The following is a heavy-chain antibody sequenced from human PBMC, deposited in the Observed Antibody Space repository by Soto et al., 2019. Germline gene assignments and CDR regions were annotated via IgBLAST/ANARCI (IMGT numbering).Heavy chain of an antibody. D-gene: IGHD1-7*01. Sequence: GGSLRLSCAASGFTFSNAWMSWVRQAPGKGLEWVGRIKSKTDGGTTDYAAPVKGRFTISRDDSKNTLYLQMNSLKTEDTAVYYCTTDLEDFNNWNYENYYYYGMDVWGQGTTVTVSS. CDR1: GFTFSNAW. V-gene: IGHV3-15*01. CDR3: TTDLEDFNNWNYENYYYYGMDV. CDR2: IKSKTDGGTT. J-gene: IGHJ6*02.